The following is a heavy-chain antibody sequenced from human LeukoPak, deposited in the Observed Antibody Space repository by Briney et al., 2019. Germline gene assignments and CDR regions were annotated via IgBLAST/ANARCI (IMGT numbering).Heavy chain of an antibody. V-gene: IGHV3-49*04. CDR3: TRIRYDILTGYYLFDY. Sequence: PGGSLRLSCAASRFTFSNYVMHWVRQAPGKGLEWVGFIRNKAYGGTTEYAASVKGRFTISRDDSKSIAYLQMNSLKTEDTAVYYCTRIRYDILTGYYLFDYWGQGTLVTVSS. CDR1: RFTFSNYV. D-gene: IGHD3-9*01. CDR2: IRNKAYGGTT. J-gene: IGHJ4*02.